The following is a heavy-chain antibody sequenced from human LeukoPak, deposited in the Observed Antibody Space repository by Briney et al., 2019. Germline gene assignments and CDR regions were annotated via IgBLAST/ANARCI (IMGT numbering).Heavy chain of an antibody. CDR1: GFTFSSYS. J-gene: IGHJ6*02. CDR2: ISSSSSYI. CDR3: AREGVDIAAGVYYYGMDV. V-gene: IGHV3-21*01. D-gene: IGHD6-13*01. Sequence: GGSLRLSCAASGFTFSSYSMNWVRQAPGKGLEWVSSISSSSSYIYYADSVKGRFTISRDNAKNSLYLQMNSLRAEDTAVYYCAREGVDIAAGVYYYGMDVWGQGTTVTVSS.